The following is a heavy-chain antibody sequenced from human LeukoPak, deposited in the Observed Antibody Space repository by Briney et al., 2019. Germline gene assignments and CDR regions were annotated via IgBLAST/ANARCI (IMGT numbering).Heavy chain of an antibody. CDR3: ARVQWLGY. V-gene: IGHV3-30*02. CDR1: EFTFNTHG. D-gene: IGHD6-19*01. Sequence: GVSLTLSCAASEFTFNTHGMHCPPQAPGKGRKGVTVIRYDGRNKYYADSVKARFTISKDNPKNTLYLHMQSLRAQDTPVYYCARVQWLGYWGQGNLVT. CDR2: IRYDGRNK. J-gene: IGHJ4*01.